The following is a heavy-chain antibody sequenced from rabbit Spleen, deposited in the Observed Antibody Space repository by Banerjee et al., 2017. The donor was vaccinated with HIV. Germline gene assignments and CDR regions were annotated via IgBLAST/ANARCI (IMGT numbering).Heavy chain of an antibody. Sequence: QSLEESGGGLVKPGASLTLTCTASGFSFSSGQWICWVRQAPGKGLEWIACIYATSGGTYYASWAKGRFTISKTSSTTVTLQMTSLTAADTATYFCTKSLGSGYHIITFDPWGQGTLVTVS. CDR1: GFSFSSGQW. CDR3: TKSLGSGYHIITFDP. CDR2: IYATSGGT. D-gene: IGHD1-1*01. V-gene: IGHV1S40*01. J-gene: IGHJ2*01.